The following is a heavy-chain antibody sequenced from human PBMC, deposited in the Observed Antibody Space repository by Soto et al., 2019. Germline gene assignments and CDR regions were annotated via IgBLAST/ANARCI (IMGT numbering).Heavy chain of an antibody. V-gene: IGHV3-30*02. CDR3: AKDYHQLRPPALYYMDV. D-gene: IGHD2-2*01. J-gene: IGHJ6*03. CDR1: VFTFNTYA. Sequence: GGSGRLSGISSVFTFNTYAMHWGRQAPGKGLEWGAMVGDDGSDKYYADPVKGRFTISRDNSKNTLYLQMTSLRAEDTAVYYCAKDYHQLRPPALYYMDVWGKGTTVTVSS. CDR2: VGDDGSDK.